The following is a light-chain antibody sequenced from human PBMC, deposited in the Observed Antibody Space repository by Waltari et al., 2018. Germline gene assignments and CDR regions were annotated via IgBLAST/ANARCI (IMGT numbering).Light chain of an antibody. CDR1: STHLSDYTY. J-gene: IGLJ1*01. Sequence: QSALTQPRPVSRSPGPSVTISCPGTSTHLSDYTYVSWYQQHPGKPPKVMIYDVYKRPSGVPDRFSGSKSGNTASLTISGLQAEDEADYYCCSYADSSTYVFGTGTQVTVL. CDR2: DVY. CDR3: CSYADSSTYV. V-gene: IGLV2-11*01.